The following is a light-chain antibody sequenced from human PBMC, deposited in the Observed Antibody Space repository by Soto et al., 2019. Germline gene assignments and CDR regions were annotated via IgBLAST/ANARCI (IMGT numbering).Light chain of an antibody. CDR3: AAWDDTLRGPV. Sequence: QAVVTQPPSASGTPGQRVTISCSGSSSNFGSNYVYWYRQLPGTAPKLLIYSNDQRPSGVPDRFSGSKSGTSASLAISGLRSEDEADYYCAAWDDTLRGPVFGGGTKLTVL. V-gene: IGLV1-47*02. CDR1: SSNFGSNY. J-gene: IGLJ3*02. CDR2: SND.